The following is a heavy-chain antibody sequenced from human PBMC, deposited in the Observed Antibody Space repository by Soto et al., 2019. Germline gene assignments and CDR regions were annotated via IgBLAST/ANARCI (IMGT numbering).Heavy chain of an antibody. Sequence: QVQLQESGPGLVKPSETLSLTCTVSGGSISSYYWSWIRQPPGKGLEWIGYIHYSGSTNYNPSLRSPVTISVDTSKNQFSLKLSSVTAADTAVYYCARHKTTSYYSYGLDVWGQGTTVTV. CDR3: ARHKTTSYYSYGLDV. D-gene: IGHD1-1*01. CDR2: IHYSGST. J-gene: IGHJ6*02. CDR1: GGSISSYY. V-gene: IGHV4-59*08.